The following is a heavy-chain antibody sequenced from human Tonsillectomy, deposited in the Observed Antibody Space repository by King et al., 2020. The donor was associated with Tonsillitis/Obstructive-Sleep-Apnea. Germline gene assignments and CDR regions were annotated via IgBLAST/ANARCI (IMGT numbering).Heavy chain of an antibody. V-gene: IGHV4-34*01. CDR1: GGSFSDYY. CDR2: INHRGST. CDR3: ARAQYYGSGSYPYWYFDL. Sequence: VQLQQWGAGLLKPSETLSLTCAVYGGSFSDYYWSWIRQPPGKGLEWIGEINHRGSTNYKSSLKSRVTISVDTSKNQFSLKLSSVTAADTAVYYCARAQYYGSGSYPYWYFDLWGRGTLVTVSS. D-gene: IGHD3-10*01. J-gene: IGHJ2*01.